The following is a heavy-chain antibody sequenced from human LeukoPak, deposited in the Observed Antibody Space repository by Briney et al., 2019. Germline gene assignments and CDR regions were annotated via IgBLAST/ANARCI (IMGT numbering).Heavy chain of an antibody. CDR2: IWYDGSNK. J-gene: IGHJ6*03. CDR1: GFTFSSYG. Sequence: PGGSLRLSCAASGFTFSSYGMHWVRQAPGKGLEWVAVIWYDGSNKYYADSVKGRFTISRDNSKNTLYLQMNSLRAEDTAVYYCARDPGVVDYMDVWGKGTTVTVSS. CDR3: ARDPGVVDYMDV. D-gene: IGHD1-14*01. V-gene: IGHV3-33*01.